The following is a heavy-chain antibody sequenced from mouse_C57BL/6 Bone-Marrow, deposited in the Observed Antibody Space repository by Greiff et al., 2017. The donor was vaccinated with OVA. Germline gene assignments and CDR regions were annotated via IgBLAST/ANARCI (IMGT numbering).Heavy chain of an antibody. CDR3: ARVTPGFAY. V-gene: IGHV1-81*01. CDR2: IYPRSGNT. J-gene: IGHJ3*01. D-gene: IGHD2-1*01. CDR1: GYTFPSYG. Sequence: VQLVESGAELARPGASVKLSCTASGYTFPSYGISWVKQSTGQGLEWIGEIYPRSGNTYYNEKFKGKATLAVDTSSSTAYMQLSSLTSEDSAVYYCARVTPGFAYWGQGTLVTVSA.